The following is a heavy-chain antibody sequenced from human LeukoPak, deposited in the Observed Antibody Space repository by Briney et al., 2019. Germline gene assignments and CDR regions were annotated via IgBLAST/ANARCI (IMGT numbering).Heavy chain of an antibody. J-gene: IGHJ4*02. Sequence: QTGVSLRLSCAASGFPFSSYAMNWVRQAPGKGLEWVSTISGSGASTYYADSVKDRFTLSRDDSKNTLYLQMNSLRAEDTAVYHYAKGGYSSWGQGTRVTVSS. V-gene: IGHV3-23*01. CDR1: GFPFSSYA. CDR3: AKGGYSS. CDR2: ISGSGAST. D-gene: IGHD3-16*02.